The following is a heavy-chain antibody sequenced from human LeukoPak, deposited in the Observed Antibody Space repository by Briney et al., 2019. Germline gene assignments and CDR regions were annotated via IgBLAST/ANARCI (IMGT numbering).Heavy chain of an antibody. CDR3: ARTEDFWSGKNWFDP. D-gene: IGHD3-3*01. J-gene: IGHJ5*02. V-gene: IGHV4-31*03. Sequence: SQTLSLTCTVSGVSISSGGYYWRWIRQHPGKGLEWIGYIYYSGSTYYNPSLKSRVTISVDTSKNQFSLKLSSVTAADTAVYYCARTEDFWSGKNWFDPWGQGTLVTVSS. CDR1: GVSISSGGYY. CDR2: IYYSGST.